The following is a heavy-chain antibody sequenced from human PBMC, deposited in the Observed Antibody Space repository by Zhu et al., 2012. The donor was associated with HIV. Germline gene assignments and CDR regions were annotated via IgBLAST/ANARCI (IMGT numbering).Heavy chain of an antibody. CDR2: VYNSEST. V-gene: IGHV4-4*09. CDR3: ASRTPRTGXYYPWYFDL. CDR1: GASMNNYY. J-gene: IGHJ2*01. D-gene: IGHD1-26*01. Sequence: QVQLQESGPGLVKPSETLSLTCTVSGASMNNYYWNWFRQPPGKGLEWIGFVYNSESTNYNSSLRSRVTISLDTSKNLFSLNLASATAADTAIYFCASRTPRTGXYYPWYFDLWGQAPWSLSPQ.